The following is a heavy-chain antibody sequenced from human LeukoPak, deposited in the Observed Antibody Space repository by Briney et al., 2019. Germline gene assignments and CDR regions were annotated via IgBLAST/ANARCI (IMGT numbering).Heavy chain of an antibody. V-gene: IGHV3-30*03. CDR2: IAADGGVK. CDR3: AREATWGQRYFDL. J-gene: IGHJ4*02. CDR1: GFTFHDHG. Sequence: HPGGSLRLSCAASGFTFHDHGMDWVRQAPGKGLEWVAVIAADGGVKQYADFVKGRFSLSRDNSKNTLFLQMNGLTVEDTAVYYCAREATWGQRYFDLWGQGAPVTVSS. D-gene: IGHD6-25*01.